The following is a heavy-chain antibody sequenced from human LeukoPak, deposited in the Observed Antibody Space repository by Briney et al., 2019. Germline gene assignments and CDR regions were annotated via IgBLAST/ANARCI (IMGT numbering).Heavy chain of an antibody. D-gene: IGHD1-20*01. CDR3: AKSRYNWNDPFWLGAMDV. CDR1: GFSFSSYV. V-gene: IGHV3-30*18. CDR2: ISYDGGYK. J-gene: IGHJ6*04. Sequence: RRSPRDSRAASGFSFSSYVLHWVRQAPGKGLEWMAIISYDGGYKYYEDSVKGRFTISRDNSKNTLYLQMHSLRAEDTAVYYCAKSRYNWNDPFWLGAMDVWGDGNTVTVSS.